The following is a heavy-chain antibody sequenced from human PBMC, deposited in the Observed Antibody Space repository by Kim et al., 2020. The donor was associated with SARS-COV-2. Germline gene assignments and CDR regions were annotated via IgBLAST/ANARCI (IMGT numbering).Heavy chain of an antibody. J-gene: IGHJ6*02. D-gene: IGHD3-10*01. CDR3: ARAPWSRLRGLTYSYYGMDV. CDR1: GFTFSSCA. CDR2: ISYDGSNK. Sequence: GGSLRLSCAASGFTFSSCAMHWVRQAPGKGLEWVAVISYDGSNKNYEDSVKGRFTISRDNSKNTLYLQMNSLRAEDTALYYCARAPWSRLRGLTYSYYGMDVWGQGPTFTVSS. V-gene: IGHV3-30-3*01.